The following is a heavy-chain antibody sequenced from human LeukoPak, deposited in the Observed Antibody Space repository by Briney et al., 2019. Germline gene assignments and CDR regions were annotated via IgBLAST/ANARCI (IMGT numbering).Heavy chain of an antibody. D-gene: IGHD2-2*01. CDR3: ARVRGGNCSSTSCPNWFDP. CDR1: GYTFTGYY. V-gene: IGHV1-2*02. Sequence: ASVRVSCKASGYTFTGYYMHWVRQAPGQGLEWMGWINPRSGGTNYAQKFQGRVTMPMDTSISTAYMELSRLRSDDTAVYYCARVRGGNCSSTSCPNWFDPWGQGTLVTGSS. CDR2: INPRSGGT. J-gene: IGHJ5*02.